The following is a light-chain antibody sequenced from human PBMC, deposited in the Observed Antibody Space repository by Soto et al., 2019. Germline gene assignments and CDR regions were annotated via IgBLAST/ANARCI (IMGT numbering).Light chain of an antibody. J-gene: IGKJ4*01. CDR3: QHYTTYST. Sequence: DIQMTQSPSTLSASVGDRVTITCRASQSISSWLAWYQQKPGKAPQLLIYDVSNLESGVPSRFSGSGSGTEFTLTISSLQPDDFATYYCQHYTTYSTFGGGTKVEIK. V-gene: IGKV1-5*01. CDR1: QSISSW. CDR2: DVS.